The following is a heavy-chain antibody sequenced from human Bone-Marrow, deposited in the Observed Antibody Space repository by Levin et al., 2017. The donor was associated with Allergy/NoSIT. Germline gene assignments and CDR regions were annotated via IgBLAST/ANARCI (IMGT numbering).Heavy chain of an antibody. CDR1: GFTFSRYG. CDR3: ARWDGDISAFDI. J-gene: IGHJ3*02. CDR2: ISFNGNTH. V-gene: IGHV3-30*03. D-gene: IGHD3-9*01. Sequence: QAGGSLRLSCAGSGFTFSRYGMHWVRQAPGKGLEWVTFISFNGNTHYYIDSVKGRFTISRDNSKNTLTLQMNSLREEDTAVYYCARWDGDISAFDIWGQGTKVTVFS.